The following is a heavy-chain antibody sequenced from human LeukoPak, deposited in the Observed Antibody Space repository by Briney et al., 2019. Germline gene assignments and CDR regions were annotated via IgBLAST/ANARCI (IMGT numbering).Heavy chain of an antibody. V-gene: IGHV3-21*01. CDR3: ARVLAVAGLNWFDP. CDR1: GFTFSSYS. D-gene: IGHD6-19*01. Sequence: KAGGSLRLSCAASGFTFSSYSMSWVRQAPGKGLEWVSSISSSSSYIYYADSVKGRFTISRDNAKNSLYLQMNSLRAEDTAVYYCARVLAVAGLNWFDPWGQGTLVTVSS. J-gene: IGHJ5*02. CDR2: ISSSSSYI.